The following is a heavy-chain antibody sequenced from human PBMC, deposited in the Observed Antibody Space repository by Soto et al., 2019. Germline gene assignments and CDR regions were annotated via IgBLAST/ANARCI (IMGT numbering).Heavy chain of an antibody. CDR2: IWYDGSNK. V-gene: IGHV3-33*01. D-gene: IGHD3-3*01. Sequence: GGSLRLSCAASGFTFSSYGMHWVRQAPGKGLEWVAVIWYDGSNKYYADSVKGRFTISRDNSKNTLYLQMNSLRAEDTAVYYCARDGTIFGVVIRDYYGMDVWGQGTTVTVSS. J-gene: IGHJ6*02. CDR1: GFTFSSYG. CDR3: ARDGTIFGVVIRDYYGMDV.